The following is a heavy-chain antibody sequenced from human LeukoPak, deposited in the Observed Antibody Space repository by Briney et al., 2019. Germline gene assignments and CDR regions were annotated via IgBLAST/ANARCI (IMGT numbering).Heavy chain of an antibody. D-gene: IGHD3-16*01. V-gene: IGHV3-21*04. Sequence: GGSLRLSCAASRFIFSSYNMNWVRQAPGKGLEWVSYISDSSSYTYYADSVKGRFTISRDNAKNSLYLQMNSLRAEDTAIYYCARDRGEKVRIGGMDVWGQGTTVIVSS. CDR1: RFIFSSYN. CDR2: ISDSSSYT. CDR3: ARDRGEKVRIGGMDV. J-gene: IGHJ6*02.